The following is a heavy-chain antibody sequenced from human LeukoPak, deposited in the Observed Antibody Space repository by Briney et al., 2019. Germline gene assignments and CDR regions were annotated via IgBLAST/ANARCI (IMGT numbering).Heavy chain of an antibody. V-gene: IGHV1-2*02. Sequence: GASVTLSCNASGYTFTDYYMHWVRQAPGQGLEWMGWIYPNSGATKYAQKFQGRVTMTRDTSISTAYMELSRLSSDDTAVYSCARDDEVLPAAYFHFWGQGTLVTVSS. CDR1: GYTFTDYY. J-gene: IGHJ4*02. D-gene: IGHD6-25*01. CDR3: ARDDEVLPAAYFHF. CDR2: IYPNSGAT.